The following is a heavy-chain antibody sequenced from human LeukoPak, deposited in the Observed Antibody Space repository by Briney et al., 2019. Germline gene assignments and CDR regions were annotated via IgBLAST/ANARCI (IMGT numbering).Heavy chain of an antibody. D-gene: IGHD4-17*01. V-gene: IGHV4-34*01. Sequence: PSETLSLTCAVYGGSFSGYYWSWIRQPPGKGLEWIGEIKHSGSTNYNPSLKSRVTISVDTSKNQFSLKLSSVTAADTAVYYCARAKTATTIDYWGQGTLVTVSS. J-gene: IGHJ4*02. CDR1: GGSFSGYY. CDR2: IKHSGST. CDR3: ARAKTATTIDY.